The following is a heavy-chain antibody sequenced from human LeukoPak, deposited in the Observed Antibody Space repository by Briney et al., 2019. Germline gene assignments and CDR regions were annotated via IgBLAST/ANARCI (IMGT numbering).Heavy chain of an antibody. CDR1: GGTFSSYA. D-gene: IGHD6-19*01. Sequence: SVKVSCKASGGTFSSYAISWVRQAPGQGLEWMGGIIPILGIGNYAQKFQGRVTITADESTSTAYMELSSLRSEDTAVYYCARDQTRSGWYERNWFDPWGQGTLVTVSS. CDR3: ARDQTRSGWYERNWFDP. J-gene: IGHJ5*02. V-gene: IGHV1-69*10. CDR2: IIPILGIG.